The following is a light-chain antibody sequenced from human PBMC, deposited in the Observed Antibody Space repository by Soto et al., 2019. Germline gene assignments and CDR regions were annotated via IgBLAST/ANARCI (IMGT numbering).Light chain of an antibody. CDR1: RSNIGGGYD. Sequence: QSVLTQPPSVSGAPGQRVTISCTGSRSNIGGGYDVHWYQQLPGTAPKLLIYGNSNRPSGVPDRFSGSKSGTSASLAITGLQAEDEDDDYCQSYDSSLSGYVVFGGGTKLTVL. V-gene: IGLV1-40*01. CDR3: QSYDSSLSGYVV. J-gene: IGLJ2*01. CDR2: GNS.